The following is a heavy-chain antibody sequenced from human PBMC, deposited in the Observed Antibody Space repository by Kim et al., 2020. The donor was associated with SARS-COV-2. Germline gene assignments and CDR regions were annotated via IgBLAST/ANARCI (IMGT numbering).Heavy chain of an antibody. J-gene: IGHJ6*03. V-gene: IGHV1-69*04. CDR3: AYYDSSGYYDYYYYYMDV. CDR2: IIPIFGIA. CDR1: GGTFSSYA. Sequence: SVKVSCKASGGTFSSYAISWVRQAPRQGLEWMGRIIPIFGIANYAQKFQGRVTITADKSTSTAYMELSSLRSEDTAVYYCAYYDSSGYYDYYYYYMDVWGKGTTVTVSS. D-gene: IGHD3-22*01.